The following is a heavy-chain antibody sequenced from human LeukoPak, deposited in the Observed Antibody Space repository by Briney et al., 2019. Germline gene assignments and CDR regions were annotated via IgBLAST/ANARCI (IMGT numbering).Heavy chain of an antibody. D-gene: IGHD4-11*01. J-gene: IGHJ4*02. CDR1: GFAFSSYW. V-gene: IGHV3-74*01. CDR2: INPGGSST. CDR3: ARSNQADDY. Sequence: PGGSLRLSCAASGFAFSSYWIHRVRQVPGKGLVWVSRINPGGSSTAYADSVKGRFTISRDNAKNTLYLQMNSLRAEDTAAYYCARSNQADDYWGQGTLVTVSS.